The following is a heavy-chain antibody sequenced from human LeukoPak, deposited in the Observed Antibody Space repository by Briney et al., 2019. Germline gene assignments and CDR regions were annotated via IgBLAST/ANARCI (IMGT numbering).Heavy chain of an antibody. CDR2: ISAYNGNT. D-gene: IGHD5-18*01. V-gene: IGHV1-18*01. CDR3: ARGRERGYSYGIFDY. J-gene: IGHJ4*02. CDR1: GYTFTSYG. Sequence: GASVKVSCKASGYTFTSYGISWVRQAPGQGLEWMGWISAYNGNTNYAQKLQGRVTMTTDTSTSTAYMEQRSLRSDDTAVYYCARGRERGYSYGIFDYWGQGTLVTVSS.